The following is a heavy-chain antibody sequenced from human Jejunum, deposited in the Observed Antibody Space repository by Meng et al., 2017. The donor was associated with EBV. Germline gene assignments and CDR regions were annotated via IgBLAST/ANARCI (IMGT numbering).Heavy chain of an antibody. J-gene: IGHJ4*02. CDR1: GTTFNSYS. V-gene: IGHV3-21*06. CDR2: ISTGSDYI. CDR3: AVSSSSAPY. Sequence: EVQRVESGGXLVKPGGSXRLSCAASGTTFNSYSMTWVRQAPGKGLEWVSFISTGSDYIYYADSVKGRFTISRDNAKNLLYLQMNSLRAEDTAVYYCAVSSSSAPYWGQGTLVTVSS. D-gene: IGHD2-2*01.